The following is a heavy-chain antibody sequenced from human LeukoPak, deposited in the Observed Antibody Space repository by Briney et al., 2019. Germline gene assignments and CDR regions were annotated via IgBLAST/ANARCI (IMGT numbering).Heavy chain of an antibody. J-gene: IGHJ4*02. D-gene: IGHD5-18*01. V-gene: IGHV4-59*01. Sequence: SETLSLTCTVSGGSISSYYWSWIRQPPGKGLEWIGYIYYSGSTNYNPSLKSRVTISVDTSKNQFSLKLSSVTAADTAVYYCARASGKYSYGSIDYWGQGTLVTVSS. CDR2: IYYSGST. CDR3: ARASGKYSYGSIDY. CDR1: GGSISSYY.